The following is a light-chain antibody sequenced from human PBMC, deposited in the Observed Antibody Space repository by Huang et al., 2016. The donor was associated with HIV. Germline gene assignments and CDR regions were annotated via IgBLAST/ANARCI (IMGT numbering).Light chain of an antibody. Sequence: DIQMTQSPSSLSASVGDRVTITCRASQGIHNSLAWYQQKPGKAPKLLLFSASRLESGVPSRFSGSGSETDYTLTISSLQPTDFATYYCQQYYSTPLTFGGGTKVEIK. CDR2: SAS. CDR3: QQYYSTPLT. J-gene: IGKJ4*01. CDR1: QGIHNS. V-gene: IGKV1-NL1*01.